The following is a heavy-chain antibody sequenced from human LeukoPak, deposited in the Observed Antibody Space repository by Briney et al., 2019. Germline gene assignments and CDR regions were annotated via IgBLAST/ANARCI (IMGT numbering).Heavy chain of an antibody. CDR3: ARALYGGSNYYYYHMDV. CDR1: GGSLSSYY. D-gene: IGHD2/OR15-2a*01. V-gene: IGHV4-59*01. CDR2: IYNGGST. Sequence: SQTLSPTCTVSGGSLSSYYWSWIRQPPGKGLEWVGYIYNGGSTKYNPSLKSRVTISVDTSKTQFSLKLSSVTAADPAVYYCARALYGGSNYYYYHMDVWGKGTTVTVSS. J-gene: IGHJ6*03.